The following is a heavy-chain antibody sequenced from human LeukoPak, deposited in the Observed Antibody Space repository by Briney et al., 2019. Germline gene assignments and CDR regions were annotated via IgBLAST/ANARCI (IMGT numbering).Heavy chain of an antibody. CDR1: GFTFSSYW. D-gene: IGHD2-15*01. CDR2: IKQDGSEK. CDR3: ARETHIAIVVVVAATPDAFDI. V-gene: IGHV3-7*01. J-gene: IGHJ3*02. Sequence: AGESLRLSCAASGFTFSSYWMSWVRQAPGKGLEWVANIKQDGSEKYYVDSVKGRFTISRDNAKNSLYLQMNSLRAEDTAVYYCARETHIAIVVVVAATPDAFDIWGQGTMVTVSS.